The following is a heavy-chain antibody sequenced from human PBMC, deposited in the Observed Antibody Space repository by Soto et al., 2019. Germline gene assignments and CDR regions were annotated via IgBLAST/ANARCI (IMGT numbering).Heavy chain of an antibody. Sequence: QVRLVESGGGVVQPGRSLRLSCAASGFTFSSYAMHWVRQAPGKGLEWVAVISYDGSNKYYADSVKGRFTISRDNSKNTLYLQMNSLRAEDTAVYYCAIAYEGDYFDYWGQGTLVTVSS. CDR1: GFTFSSYA. CDR2: ISYDGSNK. J-gene: IGHJ4*02. D-gene: IGHD3-16*01. CDR3: AIAYEGDYFDY. V-gene: IGHV3-30-3*01.